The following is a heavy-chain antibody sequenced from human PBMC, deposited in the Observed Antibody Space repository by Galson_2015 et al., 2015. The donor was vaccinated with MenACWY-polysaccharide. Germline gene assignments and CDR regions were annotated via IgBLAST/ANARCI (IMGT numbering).Heavy chain of an antibody. J-gene: IGHJ5*02. CDR1: GFTVSGYW. Sequence: LRLSCAASGFTVSGYWMTWVRQAPGKGLEWVANIKQDGSEKNYVDSVEGRFTISRDNAKNSLYLQMNSLRAEDTAVYYCARGRITIGPWGQGTLVTVSS. CDR2: IKQDGSEK. CDR3: ARGRITIGP. V-gene: IGHV3-7*01. D-gene: IGHD3-3*01.